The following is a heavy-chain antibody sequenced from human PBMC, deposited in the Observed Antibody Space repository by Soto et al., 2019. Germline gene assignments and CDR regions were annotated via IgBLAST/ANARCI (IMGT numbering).Heavy chain of an antibody. J-gene: IGHJ6*02. D-gene: IGHD2-2*01. Sequence: ASVQVSCKASGYTLTTYFMHWVRQAPGQGFEWMGRINPTGGDTVYAKKFQGRVTVSRDTSTSTVYIELGSLTSKDTAVYYCARGSYASNVFIMDVWGQGTTVTVSS. V-gene: IGHV1-46*01. CDR2: INPTGGDT. CDR3: ARGSYASNVFIMDV. CDR1: GYTLTTYF.